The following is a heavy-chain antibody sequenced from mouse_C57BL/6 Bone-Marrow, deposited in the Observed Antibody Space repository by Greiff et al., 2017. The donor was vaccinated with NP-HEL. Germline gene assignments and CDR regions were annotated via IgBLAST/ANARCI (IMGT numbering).Heavy chain of an antibody. J-gene: IGHJ3*01. CDR3: ARDVIYYYGSSYRLLFAY. CDR1: GFTFSSYA. V-gene: IGHV5-4*01. CDR2: ISDGGSYT. D-gene: IGHD1-1*01. Sequence: EVHLVESGGGLVKPGGSLKLSCAASGFTFSSYAMSWVRQTPEKRLEWVATISDGGSYTYYPDNVKGRFTISRDNAKNNLYLQMSHLKSEDTAMYYCARDVIYYYGSSYRLLFAYWGQGTLVTVSA.